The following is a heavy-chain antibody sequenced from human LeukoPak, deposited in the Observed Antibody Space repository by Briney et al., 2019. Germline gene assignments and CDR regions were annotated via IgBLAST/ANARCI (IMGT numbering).Heavy chain of an antibody. V-gene: IGHV4-31*11. D-gene: IGHD2-15*01. CDR1: GGSISSGGYY. Sequence: SETLSLTCAVSGGSISSGGYYWSWIRQHPGKGLEWIGYIYYSGSTYYNPSLKSRVTISVDTSKNQFSLKLSSVTAADTAVYYCARAFAGYCSGGSCYSGATKGHYYYGMDVWGQGTTVTVSS. CDR2: IYYSGST. J-gene: IGHJ6*02. CDR3: ARAFAGYCSGGSCYSGATKGHYYYGMDV.